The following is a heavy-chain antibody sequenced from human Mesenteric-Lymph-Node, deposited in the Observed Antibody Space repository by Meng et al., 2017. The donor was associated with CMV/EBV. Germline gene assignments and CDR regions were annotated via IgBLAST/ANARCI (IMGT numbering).Heavy chain of an antibody. CDR3: ARKRGGAFDI. CDR2: IYPGDSGT. D-gene: IGHD3-10*01. J-gene: IGHJ3*02. Sequence: KVSCKGSGYSFTSYWIGWVRQMPGKGLEWMGIIYPGDSGTRYSPSFQGQVTMSADKSITTAYLQWRSLRASDTAMYYCARKRGGAFDIWGQGTMVTVSS. CDR1: GYSFTSYW. V-gene: IGHV5-51*01.